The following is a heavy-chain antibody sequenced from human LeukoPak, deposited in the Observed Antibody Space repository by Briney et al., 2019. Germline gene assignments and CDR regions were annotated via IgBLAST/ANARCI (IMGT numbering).Heavy chain of an antibody. V-gene: IGHV1-69*04. CDR3: AMVEMATISMVTGKQTNAFDI. D-gene: IGHD5-24*01. CDR2: IIPILGIA. J-gene: IGHJ3*02. Sequence: GASVKVSCKASGGTFSSYAISWVRQAPGQGLEWMGRIIPILGIANYAQKFQGRVTITADKSTSTAYMELSSLRSEDTAVYYCAMVEMATISMVTGKQTNAFDIWGQGTMVTVSS. CDR1: GGTFSSYA.